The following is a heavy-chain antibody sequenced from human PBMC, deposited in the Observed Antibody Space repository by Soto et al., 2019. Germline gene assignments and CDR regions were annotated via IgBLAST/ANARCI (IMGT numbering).Heavy chain of an antibody. CDR3: ARDRAAARAYYYYYYGMDV. Sequence: QVQLVESGGGVVQPGRSLRLSCAASGFTFSSYAMHWVRQAPGKGLEWVAVISYDGSNKYYADSVKGRFTISRDNSKNTLYLQMNSLRAEDTAVYYCARDRAAARAYYYYYYGMDVWGQGTTVTGSS. CDR2: ISYDGSNK. CDR1: GFTFSSYA. V-gene: IGHV3-30-3*01. D-gene: IGHD6-13*01. J-gene: IGHJ6*02.